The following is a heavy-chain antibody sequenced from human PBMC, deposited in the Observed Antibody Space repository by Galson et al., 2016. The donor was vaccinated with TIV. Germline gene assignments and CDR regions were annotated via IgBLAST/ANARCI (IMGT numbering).Heavy chain of an antibody. CDR2: INYDGST. CDR1: AASMGSYH. J-gene: IGHJ5*02. V-gene: IGHV4-59*08. D-gene: IGHD3-10*01. Sequence: SETLSLTCTVSAASMGSYHWSWIRQPPGRGLAWIGFINYDGSTHSNPSLKSRVTISIDTSKSRFSLNLSSVTVADTAVYFCATYLAGASGRGSWGQGVLVAVSS. CDR3: ATYLAGASGRGS.